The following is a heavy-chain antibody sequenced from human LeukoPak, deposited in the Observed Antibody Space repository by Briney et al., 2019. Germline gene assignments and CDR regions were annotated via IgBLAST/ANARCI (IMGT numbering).Heavy chain of an antibody. Sequence: GGSLRLSFAASGFTLSIYAISWVRQAPGKGLEWVSATSSSDAGTYYADSVRGRFTISRDNSKNTLYLQMNSLRAEDTAIYYCARSPVPSCLGAYCYPFDYWGQGNLVTVSS. CDR2: TSSSDAGT. V-gene: IGHV3-23*01. CDR1: GFTLSIYA. CDR3: ARSPVPSCLGAYCYPFDY. D-gene: IGHD2-21*02. J-gene: IGHJ4*02.